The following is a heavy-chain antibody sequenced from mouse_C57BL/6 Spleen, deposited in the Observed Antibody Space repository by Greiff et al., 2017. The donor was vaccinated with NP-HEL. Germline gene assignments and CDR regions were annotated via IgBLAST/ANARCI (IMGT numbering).Heavy chain of an antibody. D-gene: IGHD1-1*01. Sequence: EVQLQQSGPELVKPGASVKIPCKASGYTFTDYNMDWVKQSHGKSLEWIGDINPNNGGTIYNQKFKGKATLTVDKSSSTAYMELRSLTSEDTAVYYCARWKTVVAPYYAMDYWGQGTSVTVSS. J-gene: IGHJ4*01. V-gene: IGHV1-18*01. CDR1: GYTFTDYN. CDR3: ARWKTVVAPYYAMDY. CDR2: INPNNGGT.